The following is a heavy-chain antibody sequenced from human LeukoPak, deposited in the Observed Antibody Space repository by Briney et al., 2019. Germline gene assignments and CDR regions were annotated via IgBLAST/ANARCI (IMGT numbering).Heavy chain of an antibody. CDR1: GFTFSSYG. CDR2: ISYDGSNK. Sequence: PGGSLRLSCAASGFTFSSYGMHWVRQAPGKGLEWVAVISYDGSNKYYADSVKGRFTISRDNSKNTLYLQMNSLRAEDTAVYYCAKDNAALVVVPAATIDYWGQGTLVTVSS. CDR3: AKDNAALVVVPAATIDY. V-gene: IGHV3-30*18. J-gene: IGHJ4*02. D-gene: IGHD2-2*01.